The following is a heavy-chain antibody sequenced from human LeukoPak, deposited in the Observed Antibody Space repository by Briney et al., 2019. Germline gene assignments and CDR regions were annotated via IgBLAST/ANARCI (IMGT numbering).Heavy chain of an antibody. CDR1: GFSFSDYN. CDR2: ISSSSSTT. Sequence: PGGSLRLSCAASGFSFSDYNMNWVRQAPGKGLEWVAYISSSSSTTHYADSVTGRFSISRDNAKSSLYLQMNSLRVEDTAVYYCARVRGSGSYWDAFDIWGQGTMVTVSS. CDR3: ARVRGSGSYWDAFDI. V-gene: IGHV3-48*01. D-gene: IGHD1-26*01. J-gene: IGHJ3*02.